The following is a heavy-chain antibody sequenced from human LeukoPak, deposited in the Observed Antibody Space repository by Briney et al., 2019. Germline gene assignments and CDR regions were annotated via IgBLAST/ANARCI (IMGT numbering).Heavy chain of an antibody. CDR1: GGSLSSSSYY. Sequence: PSETLSLTCTVFGGSLSSSSYYWAWIRQPPGKGLEWIGSVYYSGTTFYNPSLESRLTISVDTSKNQFSLKLSSVTAADTALYYCARRLIAATIDYWGQGTLVTVSS. CDR2: VYYSGTT. CDR3: ARRLIAATIDY. V-gene: IGHV4-39*01. D-gene: IGHD6-25*01. J-gene: IGHJ4*02.